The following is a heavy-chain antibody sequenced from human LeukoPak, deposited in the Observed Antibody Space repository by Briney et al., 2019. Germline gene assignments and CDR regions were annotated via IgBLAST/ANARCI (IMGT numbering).Heavy chain of an antibody. CDR1: VGFISSGCYH. J-gene: IGHJ4*02. D-gene: IGHD3-10*01. CDR3: ARFFGHYGDHFDY. Sequence: NPSQTLALTCTFSVGFISSGCYHWSWIPQHPGKVLEWIRHNYYSRSTYYDPSLQSRVTISVDTSKNQFSLKLSTVTAADTAVYYCARFFGHYGDHFDYWGQGTLVTVSS. CDR2: NYYSRST. V-gene: IGHV4-31*03.